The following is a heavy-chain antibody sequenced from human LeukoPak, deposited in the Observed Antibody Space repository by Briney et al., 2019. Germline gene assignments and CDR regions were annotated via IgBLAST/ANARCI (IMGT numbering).Heavy chain of an antibody. J-gene: IGHJ5*02. D-gene: IGHD6-13*01. V-gene: IGHV4-4*07. CDR3: ARDSLAAAGGDWFDP. CDR2: IYTSGST. Sequence: PSETLPLTCTVSGGSISSYYWSWIRQPAGKGLEWIGRIYTSGSTNYNPSLKSRVTMSVDTSKNQFSLKLSSVTAADTAVYYCARDSLAAAGGDWFDPWGQGTLVTVSS. CDR1: GGSISSYY.